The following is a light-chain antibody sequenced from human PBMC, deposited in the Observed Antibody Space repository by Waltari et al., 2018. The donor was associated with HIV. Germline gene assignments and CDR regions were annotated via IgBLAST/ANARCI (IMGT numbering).Light chain of an antibody. CDR3: SSYAGSNVI. J-gene: IGLJ2*01. V-gene: IGLV2-8*01. Sequence: QSALTQPPSASGSPGQSVTISCTGTSSDVGGYNYVSWYQQHPDKAPKLMIYEVSKRPSGVPDRFSGSKSGNAASLTVSGLQAEDEADYYCSSYAGSNVIVGGGTKLTVL. CDR2: EVS. CDR1: SSDVGGYNY.